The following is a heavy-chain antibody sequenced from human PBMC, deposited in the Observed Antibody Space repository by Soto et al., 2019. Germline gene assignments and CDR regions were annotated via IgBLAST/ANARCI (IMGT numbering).Heavy chain of an antibody. CDR2: IVVGSGNT. V-gene: IGHV1-58*01. D-gene: IGHD2-15*01. CDR1: GFTFTSSA. J-gene: IGHJ6*02. Sequence: ASVKVSCKASGFTFTSSAVQWVRQARGQRLEWIGWIVVGSGNTNYAQKFQERVTITRDMSTSTAYMELSSLRSEDTAVYYCAVTPNVVVAATPPTYYYGMDVWGQGTTVTVSS. CDR3: AVTPNVVVAATPPTYYYGMDV.